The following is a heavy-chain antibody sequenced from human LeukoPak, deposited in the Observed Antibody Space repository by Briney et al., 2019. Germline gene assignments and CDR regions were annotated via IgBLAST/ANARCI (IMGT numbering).Heavy chain of an antibody. D-gene: IGHD4-17*01. CDR2: ISSSSTI. CDR3: ASLTFTTVTTVSVDY. Sequence: PGGSLRLSCAASGFTFSSYSMNWVRQAPGKGLEWVSYISSSSTIYYADSVKGRFTISRDNAKNSLYLQMNSLRDEDTAVYYCASLTFTTVTTVSVDYWGQGTLVTVSS. CDR1: GFTFSSYS. V-gene: IGHV3-48*02. J-gene: IGHJ4*02.